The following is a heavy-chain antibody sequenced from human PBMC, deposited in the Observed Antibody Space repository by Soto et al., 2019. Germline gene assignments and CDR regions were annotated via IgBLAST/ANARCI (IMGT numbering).Heavy chain of an antibody. CDR1: GFTFSSYW. CDR3: ARPYPRASGYASSAFDI. D-gene: IGHD5-12*01. J-gene: IGHJ3*02. Sequence: EVQLVESGGGLVQPGGSLRLSCAASGFTFSSYWMHWVRQAPGKGLVWVSRINSDGSSTSYADSVKGRFTISRDNAKNTLYLQMNRLRAEDTAVYYCARPYPRASGYASSAFDIWGQGTMVTVSS. CDR2: INSDGSST. V-gene: IGHV3-74*01.